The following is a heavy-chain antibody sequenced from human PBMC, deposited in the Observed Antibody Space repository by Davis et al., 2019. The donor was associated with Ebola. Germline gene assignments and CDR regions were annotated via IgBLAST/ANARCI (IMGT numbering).Heavy chain of an antibody. J-gene: IGHJ4*02. V-gene: IGHV4-31*03. Sequence: SETLSLTCTVSVASISSDDYYWTWIRQHPGKGLVWLGYISYGGSTYYNPSLKSRVTISVDTSKNQFSLKLSSVTPADTAVYYCASWGREGYWGQGTLVTVSS. CDR3: ASWGREGY. CDR2: ISYGGST. D-gene: IGHD3-16*01. CDR1: VASISSDDYY.